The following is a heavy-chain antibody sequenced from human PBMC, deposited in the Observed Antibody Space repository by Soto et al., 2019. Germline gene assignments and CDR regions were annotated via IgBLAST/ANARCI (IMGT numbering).Heavy chain of an antibody. D-gene: IGHD6-13*01. J-gene: IGHJ5*02. Sequence: QVQLVEPGGGVVQPGRSLRLSCAASGFTFSNYGMHWVRQAPGKGLEWVAVIWYDGSNRYYADSVKGRFTISRDNSKNTLFLQMSSLRAEDTAVYYCARGSSSWYNWFDPWGQGTLVTVSS. CDR3: ARGSSSWYNWFDP. CDR2: IWYDGSNR. CDR1: GFTFSNYG. V-gene: IGHV3-33*01.